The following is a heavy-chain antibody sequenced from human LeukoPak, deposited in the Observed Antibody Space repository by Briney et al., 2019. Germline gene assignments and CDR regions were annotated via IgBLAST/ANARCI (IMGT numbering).Heavy chain of an antibody. CDR1: GYTFTGYY. Sequence: GASVKVSCKASGYTFTGYYMHWVRQVPGQGLAWMGWINPNSGGTNYAQKFQGRVTMTRDTSISTAYMELSRLRSDDTAVYYCARDPGFDYDSSGPDYYYYGMDVWGQGTTVTVSS. V-gene: IGHV1-2*02. CDR3: ARDPGFDYDSSGPDYYYYGMDV. D-gene: IGHD3-22*01. CDR2: INPNSGGT. J-gene: IGHJ6*02.